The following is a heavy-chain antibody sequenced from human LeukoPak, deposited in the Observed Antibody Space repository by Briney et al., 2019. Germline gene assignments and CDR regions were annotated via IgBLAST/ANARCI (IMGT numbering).Heavy chain of an antibody. CDR1: GGSISPYY. D-gene: IGHD5-24*01. CDR3: SRDRRDGYNYVPY. Sequence: SETLSLTCIVSGGSISPYYWSWIRQPPGKGLEWIGDISYSGSTDYNPSLKSRVTISLDTSKNQFSLKLNSVTAADTAVYYCSRDRRDGYNYVPYWGQGTLVTVSS. J-gene: IGHJ4*02. V-gene: IGHV4-59*01. CDR2: ISYSGST.